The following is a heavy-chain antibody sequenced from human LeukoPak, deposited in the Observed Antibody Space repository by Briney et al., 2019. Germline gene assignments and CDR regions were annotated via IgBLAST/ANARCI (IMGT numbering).Heavy chain of an antibody. CDR3: ARSVGIVVVPDY. V-gene: IGHV3-74*01. CDR1: GFTFSSYD. Sequence: GGSLRLSCAASGFTFSSYDMHWVRQAPGKGLVWVSRINSDGSSTSYADSVKGRFTISRDNAKNTLYLQMNSLRAEDTAVYYCARSVGIVVVPDYWGQGTLVTVSS. J-gene: IGHJ4*02. CDR2: INSDGSST. D-gene: IGHD3-22*01.